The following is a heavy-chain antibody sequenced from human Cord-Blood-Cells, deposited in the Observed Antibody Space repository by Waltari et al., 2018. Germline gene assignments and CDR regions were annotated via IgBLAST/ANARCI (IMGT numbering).Heavy chain of an antibody. V-gene: IGHV3-30*04. CDR1: GFTFSSYA. CDR2: ISYDGSNK. J-gene: IGHJ3*02. Sequence: QVQLVESGGGVVQPGRSLRLSCAASGFTFSSYAMHWVRQAPGKGLEWVAVISYDGSNKYYADSVKGRFTISRDNSKNTLYLQMNSLRAEDTAVYYCARAWSPGDDAFDIWGQGTMVTVSS. D-gene: IGHD3-10*01. CDR3: ARAWSPGDDAFDI.